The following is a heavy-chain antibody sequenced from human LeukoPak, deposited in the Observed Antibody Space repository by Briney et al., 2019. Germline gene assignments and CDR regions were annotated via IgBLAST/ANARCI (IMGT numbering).Heavy chain of an antibody. CDR3: ARGGRDSSSWYRYFDY. J-gene: IGHJ4*02. CDR1: GFTFSSYA. CDR2: ISYDGSNK. D-gene: IGHD6-13*01. V-gene: IGHV3-30*04. Sequence: GGSLRLSCAASGFTFSSYAMHWVRQAPGKGLEWVAVISYDGSNKYYADSVKGRFTISRDNSKNTLYLQMNSLRAEDTAVYYCARGGRDSSSWYRYFDYWGQGTLVTVSS.